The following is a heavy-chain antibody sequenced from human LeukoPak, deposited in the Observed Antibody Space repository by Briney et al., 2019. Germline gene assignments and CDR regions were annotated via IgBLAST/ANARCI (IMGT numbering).Heavy chain of an antibody. CDR2: IYSSGST. CDR1: GSSISNYY. J-gene: IGHJ4*02. CDR3: ARDRGAGDYSTFFDY. V-gene: IGHV4-4*07. D-gene: IGHD4-11*01. Sequence: SETLSLTCIVSGSSISNYYWSWIRQPAGKGLEWIGRIYSSGSTNYNPSLKSRLTMSVDTSKNQFSLRLSSVTAADTAVYYCARDRGAGDYSTFFDYWGQGTLVTVSS.